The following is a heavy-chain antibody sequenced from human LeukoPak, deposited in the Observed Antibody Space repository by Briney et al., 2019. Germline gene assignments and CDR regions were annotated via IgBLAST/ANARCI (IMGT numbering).Heavy chain of an antibody. D-gene: IGHD3-3*01. CDR1: GYSISSGYC. V-gene: IGHV4-38-2*01. CDR2: ICHSVDT. J-gene: IGHJ4*02. Sequence: SETLPLTCAVSGYSISSGYCWGWIRQPPGKGLEWIGSICHSVDTYYNPSLKSRVTISVDMSKNQFSLKLSSVTAADTAVYYCARSPLEYDFWSGRHYYFDYWGQGTLVTVSS. CDR3: ARSPLEYDFWSGRHYYFDY.